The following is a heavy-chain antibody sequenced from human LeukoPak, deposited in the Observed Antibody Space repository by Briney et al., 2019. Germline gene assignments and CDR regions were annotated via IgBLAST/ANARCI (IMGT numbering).Heavy chain of an antibody. V-gene: IGHV3-23*01. CDR3: VNDRCVPVGD. CDR2: ISGSGDRT. Sequence: PGGSLRLSCAASGFTFSSFAMSWVRQAPGKGLEWVSTISGSGDRTYYADSVKDRFTISRDNSKNTLYLQVNSLRADDTALYYCVNDRCVPVGDWGQGTLVIVSS. D-gene: IGHD3-16*01. CDR1: GFTFSSFA. J-gene: IGHJ4*02.